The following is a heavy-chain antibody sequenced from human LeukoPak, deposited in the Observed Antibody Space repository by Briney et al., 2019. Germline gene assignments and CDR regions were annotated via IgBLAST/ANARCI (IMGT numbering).Heavy chain of an antibody. Sequence: GRSLRLSCAASGFTFDDYAMHWVRQAPGKGLQWVSGISWNSGSIDYADSVKGRFTISRDNAKNSLYLQMNSLRAEDTALYYCAKDKGWELPPTAFNYWGRGTLVSVSS. CDR1: GFTFDDYA. CDR2: ISWNSGSI. V-gene: IGHV3-9*01. CDR3: AKDKGWELPPTAFNY. J-gene: IGHJ4*02. D-gene: IGHD2-15*01.